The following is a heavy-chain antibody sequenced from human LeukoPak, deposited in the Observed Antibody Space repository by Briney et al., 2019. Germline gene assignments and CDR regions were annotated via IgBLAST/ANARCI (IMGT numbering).Heavy chain of an antibody. Sequence: GGSLRLSCAASGFTFSSYSMNWVRQAPGKGLEWVSSISSSSSYIYYADSVKGRFTISRDNAKNSLYLQMNSLRAEDTAVHYCARENDIDAFDIWGQGTMVTVSS. CDR2: ISSSSSYI. J-gene: IGHJ3*02. CDR1: GFTFSSYS. CDR3: ARENDIDAFDI. V-gene: IGHV3-21*01.